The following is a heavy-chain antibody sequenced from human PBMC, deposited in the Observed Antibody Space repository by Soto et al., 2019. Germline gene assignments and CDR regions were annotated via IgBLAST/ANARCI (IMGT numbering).Heavy chain of an antibody. J-gene: IGHJ6*03. CDR3: ARRVGYCTNGVCYKSYYYYYMDV. V-gene: IGHV5-51*01. CDR2: IFPGDSDT. Sequence: GESLKISCKGSGYSFTSYWIGWVRQMPGKGLEWMGIIFPGDSDTRYSPSFQGQVTISADKSISTAYLQWSSLKASDTAMYYCARRVGYCTNGVCYKSYYYYYMDVWGKGTTVTVSS. D-gene: IGHD2-8*01. CDR1: GYSFTSYW.